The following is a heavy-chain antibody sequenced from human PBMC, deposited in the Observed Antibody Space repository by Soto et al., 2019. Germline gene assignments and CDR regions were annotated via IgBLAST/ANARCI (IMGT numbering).Heavy chain of an antibody. Sequence: SCKASGYTFTTYDISWVRQAPXQGLEWMGRISTYNGNTNYPQSLQGRLTMTTDTSTTTAYMELRSLRSDDTAVYYCARDPYHVLMVNAPNLYGMDVWGQGTTVTV. D-gene: IGHD2-8*01. V-gene: IGHV1-18*01. CDR2: ISTYNGNT. J-gene: IGHJ6*02. CDR3: ARDPYHVLMVNAPNLYGMDV. CDR1: GYTFTTYD.